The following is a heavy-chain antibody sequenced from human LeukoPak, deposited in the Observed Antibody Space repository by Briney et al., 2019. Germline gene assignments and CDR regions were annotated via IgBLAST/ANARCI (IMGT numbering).Heavy chain of an antibody. D-gene: IGHD6-19*01. V-gene: IGHV1-18*01. CDR2: ISAYNGDT. J-gene: IGHJ4*02. CDR1: GYTFTRYG. CDR3: ARDPSNSSGRYVLFDF. Sequence: ASVKVSCKASGYTFTRYGISWVRQAPGQGLEWMGWISAYNGDTNYAQNLQGRVTMTTDTSTSTAYMELRSLRSDDTAVYYCARDPSNSSGRYVLFDFWGQGTLVTVSS.